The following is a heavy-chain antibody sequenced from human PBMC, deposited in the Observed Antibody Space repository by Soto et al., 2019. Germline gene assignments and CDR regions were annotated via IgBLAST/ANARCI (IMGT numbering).Heavy chain of an antibody. J-gene: IGHJ4*02. Sequence: EVQLVESGGGLVQPGESLRLSCAPSAFDFGGSWMSCVRQAPGKGLEWVANIMPDGNKKYYVDSVKGRFTISRDNTKNSLVLQMNSLRAEDTAVYYCARGGRWLDFHSWGQGTLVTVSS. CDR1: AFDFGGSW. V-gene: IGHV3-7*01. CDR2: IMPDGNKK. CDR3: ARGGRWLDFHS. D-gene: IGHD6-19*01.